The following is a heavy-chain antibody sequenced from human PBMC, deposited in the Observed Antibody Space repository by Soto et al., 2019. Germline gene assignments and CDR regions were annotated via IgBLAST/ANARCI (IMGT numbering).Heavy chain of an antibody. CDR1: GFSIVSGSYF. D-gene: IGHD2-15*01. CDR3: ARDNPSPFQYSPAGWFDP. V-gene: IGHV4-61*01. Sequence: PSETLSLTCNVTGFSIVSGSYFWSWIRQPPGKALEWLGYVYYTGATSYNPALGGRVTISLDTSKTQFSLKLTSVTAADPAVYFYARDNPSPFQYSPAGWFDPWGQGRMVTVSS. J-gene: IGHJ5*02. CDR2: VYYTGAT.